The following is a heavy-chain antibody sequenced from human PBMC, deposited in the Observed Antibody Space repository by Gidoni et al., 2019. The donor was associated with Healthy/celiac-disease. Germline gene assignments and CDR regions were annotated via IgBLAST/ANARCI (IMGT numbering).Heavy chain of an antibody. CDR1: GFTFSSDA. Sequence: EVQLLESGGGLVQPGGSLRLSCAAAGFTFSSDAMSWVRQAPGKGLEWVSASSGSGGSTYYADSVKGRFTISRDNSKNTLYLQMNSLRAEDTAVYYCAKDAQQLVDVYFDYWGQGTLVTVSS. J-gene: IGHJ4*02. D-gene: IGHD6-13*01. CDR2: SSGSGGST. CDR3: AKDAQQLVDVYFDY. V-gene: IGHV3-23*01.